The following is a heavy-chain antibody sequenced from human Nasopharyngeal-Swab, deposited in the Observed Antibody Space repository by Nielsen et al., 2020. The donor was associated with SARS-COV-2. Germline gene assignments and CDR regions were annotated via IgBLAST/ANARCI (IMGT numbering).Heavy chain of an antibody. J-gene: IGHJ4*02. D-gene: IGHD1-26*01. CDR2: INPSGGGT. CDR3: ARDCFFDGSDSSVIDH. Sequence: ASVKVSCKASGYTFNSHYMHWVRQAPGQGPEWMGIINPSGGGTSYAQKFQGRVTMTSDMSTTTVYMELSSLRSEDTAVYYCARDCFFDGSDSSVIDHWGQGPSVTVSS. V-gene: IGHV1-46*02. CDR1: GYTFNSHY.